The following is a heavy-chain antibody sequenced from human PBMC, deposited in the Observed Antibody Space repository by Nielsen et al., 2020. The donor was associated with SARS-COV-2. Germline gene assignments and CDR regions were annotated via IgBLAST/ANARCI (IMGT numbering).Heavy chain of an antibody. Sequence: WIRQPPGKGLEWIGEIHHSGSTNYNPSLKSRVTTSVDGSKNQLSLTVRSVTAADTAVYYCARGRSTVIPSPVLGLGPYYYSFYMDVWGRGTTVTVSS. D-gene: IGHD2-8*02. V-gene: IGHV4-4*02. CDR3: ARGRSTVIPSPVLGLGPYYYSFYMDV. CDR2: IHHSGST. J-gene: IGHJ6*03.